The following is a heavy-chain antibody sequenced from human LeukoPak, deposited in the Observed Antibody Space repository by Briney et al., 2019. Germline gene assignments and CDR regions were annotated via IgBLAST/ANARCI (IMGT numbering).Heavy chain of an antibody. CDR2: IRYDGSKR. CDR1: GFTFGDYG. V-gene: IGHV3-30*02. Sequence: GGSLRLSREASGFTFGDYGMHWVRQAPGKGLEWVAYIRYDGSKRNHADSVKGRFAISRDNSKKTLYLQMNSLKIEDTAVYYCAKDMEDTATDVVSDFDSWGQGTLVTVSS. J-gene: IGHJ4*02. CDR3: AKDMEDTATDVVSDFDS. D-gene: IGHD5-18*01.